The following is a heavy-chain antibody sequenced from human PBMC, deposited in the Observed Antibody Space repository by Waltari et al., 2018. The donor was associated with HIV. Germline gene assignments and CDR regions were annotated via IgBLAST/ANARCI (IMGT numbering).Heavy chain of an antibody. D-gene: IGHD4-17*01. V-gene: IGHV4-59*01. CDR3: ARGSVTDRYYDY. CDR1: IGSISSYY. Sequence: QVQLWESGPGLVKPSETLSLTCTVSIGSISSYYWSWIRQPPGKGLEWIASISYSGSTNYNPSLKSRVTISVDTSKNQFSLSLSSVTAADTAVYYCARGSVTDRYYDYWGQGILVTVSS. J-gene: IGHJ4*02. CDR2: ISYSGST.